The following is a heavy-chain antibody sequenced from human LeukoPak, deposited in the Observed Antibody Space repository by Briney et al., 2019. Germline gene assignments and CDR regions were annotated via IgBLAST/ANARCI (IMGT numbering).Heavy chain of an antibody. Sequence: SQTLFLTCTVSGDSISSHNHFWSWVRQVPGKGLEWIGYMYYSGRTNYNPSLDSRLTISVDTSKNQLSLRLTSVTAADTALYYCARVVGSTSWFDTWGQGILVTVSS. CDR1: GDSISSHNHF. V-gene: IGHV4-31*03. D-gene: IGHD2/OR15-2a*01. J-gene: IGHJ5*02. CDR3: ARVVGSTSWFDT. CDR2: MYYSGRT.